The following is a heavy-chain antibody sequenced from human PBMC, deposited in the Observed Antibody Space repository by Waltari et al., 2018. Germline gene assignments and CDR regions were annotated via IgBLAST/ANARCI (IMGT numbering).Heavy chain of an antibody. CDR2: IYHSVST. D-gene: IGHD3-9*01. J-gene: IGHJ5*02. CDR3: ARHKGDILTGPNWFDP. Sequence: QVQLQESGPGLVKPSETLSLTCAVSGYSISSGSYWGWIRPPPGKGLGWIGSIYHSVSTYYNPSLKIRVTISVDTSKNQFSLKLSSVTAADTAVYYCARHKGDILTGPNWFDPWGQGTLVTVSS. CDR1: GYSISSGSY. V-gene: IGHV4-38-2*01.